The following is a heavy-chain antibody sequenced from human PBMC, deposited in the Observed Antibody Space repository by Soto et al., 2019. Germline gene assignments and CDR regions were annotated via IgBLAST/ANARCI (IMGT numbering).Heavy chain of an antibody. D-gene: IGHD3-10*01. CDR2: LHSGGDT. CDR3: ARDAPYYYASRMDV. CDR1: GIPVSSNY. J-gene: IGHJ6*02. Sequence: EVQLVESGGGLVQPGGSLRLSCAASGIPVSSNYMTWVRQAPGKGLEWVSVLHSGGDTYYANSVKGRFTISRHDSTNTLFLQMHRLTPEDTAVYYCARDAPYYYASRMDVCGQGTTVTVSS. V-gene: IGHV3-53*04.